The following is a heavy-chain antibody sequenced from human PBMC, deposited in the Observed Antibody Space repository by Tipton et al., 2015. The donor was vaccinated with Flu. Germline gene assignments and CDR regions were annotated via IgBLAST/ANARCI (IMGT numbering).Heavy chain of an antibody. CDR2: VSNAGGT. J-gene: IGHJ4*02. V-gene: IGHV4-59*02. D-gene: IGHD4-17*01. CDR1: GDSVGRYF. Sequence: LRLSCTVSGDSVGRYFWSWIRQSPGQGLEWIAYVSNAGGTNYSPSFESRATISLDTAKAEFCLKLRSVTAADTAVYYCARDRRSYTAGDYPVRYVDFWGPGILVAVST. CDR3: ARDRRSYTAGDYPVRYVDF.